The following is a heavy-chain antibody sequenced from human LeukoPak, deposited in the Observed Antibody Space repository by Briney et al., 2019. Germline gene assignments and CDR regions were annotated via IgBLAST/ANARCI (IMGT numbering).Heavy chain of an antibody. V-gene: IGHV4-59*01. CDR2: IYYSGST. J-gene: IGHJ4*02. CDR1: GGSISSYY. D-gene: IGHD3-22*01. CDR3: ARGGGSGYYPGDY. Sequence: SETLSLTCTVSGGSISSYYWSWIRQPPGKGLEWIGYIYYSGSTNYNPSLNSRVTISVDTSKNQFSLRLSSVTAADTAVYYCARGGGSGYYPGDYWGQGTLVTVSS.